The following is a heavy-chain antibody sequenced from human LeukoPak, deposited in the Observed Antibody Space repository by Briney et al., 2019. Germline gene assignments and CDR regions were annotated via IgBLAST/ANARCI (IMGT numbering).Heavy chain of an antibody. Sequence: PSETLSLTCTVSGYSISSGYYWGWIRQPPGKGLEWIGSIYHSGSTYYNPSLKSRVTISVDTSKNQFSLKLSSVTAADTAVYYCARDSFGDWYFDLWGRGTLVTVSS. V-gene: IGHV4-38-2*02. CDR3: ARDSFGDWYFDL. J-gene: IGHJ2*01. D-gene: IGHD3-16*01. CDR1: GYSISSGYY. CDR2: IYHSGST.